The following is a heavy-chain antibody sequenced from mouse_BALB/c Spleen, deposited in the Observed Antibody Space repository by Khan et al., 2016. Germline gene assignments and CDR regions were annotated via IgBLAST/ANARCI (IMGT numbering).Heavy chain of an antibody. J-gene: IGHJ3*01. CDR3: ARASYYYGSSFSWFAY. V-gene: IGHV1-12*01. CDR1: GYTFTSYN. CDR2: IYPGNGDN. Sequence: LQESGAELVKPGASVKMSCKASGYTFTSYNMHWVKQTPGQGLEWIGAIYPGNGDNSYNQKFKGEATLTADKSSSTAYMQLSSLTSEDSAVYYCARASYYYGSSFSWFAYWGQGTLVTVSA. D-gene: IGHD1-1*01.